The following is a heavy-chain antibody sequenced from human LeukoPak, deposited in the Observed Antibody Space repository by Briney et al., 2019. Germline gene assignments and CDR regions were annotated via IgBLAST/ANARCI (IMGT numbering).Heavy chain of an antibody. CDR1: GGTFSSYA. Sequence: ASVKVSCKASGGTFSSYAISWVRQAPGQGLEWMGRIIPILGIANYAQKFQGRVTITADKSTSTAYMEPSSLRSEDTAVYYCAREDSSGSYFDYWGQGTLVTVSS. V-gene: IGHV1-69*04. CDR2: IIPILGIA. D-gene: IGHD3-22*01. CDR3: AREDSSGSYFDY. J-gene: IGHJ4*02.